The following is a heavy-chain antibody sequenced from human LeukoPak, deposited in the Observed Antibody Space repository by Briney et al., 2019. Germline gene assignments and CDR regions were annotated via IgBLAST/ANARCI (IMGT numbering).Heavy chain of an antibody. J-gene: IGHJ5*02. CDR1: GFSLTATGMR. V-gene: IGHV2-70*04. CDR2: IDWDDDK. D-gene: IGHD4/OR15-4a*01. Sequence: ESGPTLVNPTQTLTLTCTFSGFSLTATGMRVSWLRQPPGKALEWLVRIDWDDDKFYSTSLKTRLTISKDTSKNQVVLTMTNMDPVDTATYYCARLQGATIGAKWFDPWGQGTLVTVSS. CDR3: ARLQGATIGAKWFDP.